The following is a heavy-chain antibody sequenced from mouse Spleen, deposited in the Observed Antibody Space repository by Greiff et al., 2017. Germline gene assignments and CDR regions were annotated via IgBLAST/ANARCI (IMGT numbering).Heavy chain of an antibody. Sequence: EVQLQQSGPVLVKPGASVKMSCKASGYTFTDYYMNWVKQSHGKSLEWIGVINPYNGGTSYNQKFKGKATLTVDKSSSTAYMELNSLTSEDSAVYYCARGETVVAPSYFDYWGQGTTLTVSS. CDR2: INPYNGGT. J-gene: IGHJ2*01. CDR3: ARGETVVAPSYFDY. V-gene: IGHV1-19*01. CDR1: GYTFTDYY. D-gene: IGHD1-1*01.